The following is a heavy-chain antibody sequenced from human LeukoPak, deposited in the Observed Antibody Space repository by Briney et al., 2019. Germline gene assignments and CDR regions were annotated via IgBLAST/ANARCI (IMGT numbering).Heavy chain of an antibody. CDR1: GFIFNNYW. Sequence: GGSLRLSCAASGFIFNNYWMNWVRQAPGKGLELVASIKEDGREKLYVESLEGRLTIARDNAKESLHLQMRNLRVEDTAVYYCTRALGHSVLAFDVWGQGTVVIVS. V-gene: IGHV3-7*03. CDR2: IKEDGREK. D-gene: IGHD3-16*01. J-gene: IGHJ3*01. CDR3: TRALGHSVLAFDV.